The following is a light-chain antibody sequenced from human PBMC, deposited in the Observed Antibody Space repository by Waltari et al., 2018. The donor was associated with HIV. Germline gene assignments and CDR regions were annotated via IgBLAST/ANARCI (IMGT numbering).Light chain of an antibody. CDR2: EDN. CDR1: SGSIASNY. V-gene: IGLV6-57*01. J-gene: IGLJ3*02. Sequence: NFMLAHPHSVSESPGKTITISCTRTSGSIASNYVQWYQRRPGSPPATVIYEDNRRPSGVPDRFSGSIDSSSNSASLTISGLKTEDEADYYCQSYDRNSQVFGGGTKLTVL. CDR3: QSYDRNSQV.